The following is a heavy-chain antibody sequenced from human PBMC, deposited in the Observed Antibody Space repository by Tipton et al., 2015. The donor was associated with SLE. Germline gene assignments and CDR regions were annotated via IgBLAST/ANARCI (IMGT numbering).Heavy chain of an antibody. V-gene: IGHV4-39*07. J-gene: IGHJ4*02. CDR1: GGSISSSSYP. CDR3: VGYNNDSWGLYF. CDR2: VYYSGKT. D-gene: IGHD2-15*01. Sequence: TLSLTCTVSGGSISSSSYPWAWIRQPPGKGLEWIGSVYYSGKTSYTPSLMNRVIISEDTSTNQFSLILSSVTAADTAVYYCVGYNNDSWGLYFWGRGTLVTVSS.